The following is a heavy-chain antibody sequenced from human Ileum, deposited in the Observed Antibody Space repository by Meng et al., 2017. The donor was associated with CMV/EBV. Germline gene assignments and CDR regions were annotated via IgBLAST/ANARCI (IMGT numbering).Heavy chain of an antibody. J-gene: IGHJ4*02. V-gene: IGHV3-11*04. Sequence: FTFRDYYMSWIRQAPGKGLEWVSYISACATTISYADSVKGRFTISRDNAKNSLYLQMNSLRAEDTAVYYCARDRRHYGDSSGYGSLDYWGQGTLVTVSS. D-gene: IGHD3-22*01. CDR2: ISACATTI. CDR1: FTFRDYY. CDR3: ARDRRHYGDSSGYGSLDY.